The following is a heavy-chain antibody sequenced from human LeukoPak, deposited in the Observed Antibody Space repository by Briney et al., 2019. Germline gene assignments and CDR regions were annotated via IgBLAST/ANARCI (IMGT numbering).Heavy chain of an antibody. V-gene: IGHV3-74*01. D-gene: IGHD5-18*01. Sequence: QTGGSLRLSCAASGFTFSSYWMHWVRQAPGKGLVWVSRINSDGSSTSYADSVKGRFTISRDNAKNTLYLQMNSLRAEDTAVYYCARWIQPDPLTPTSWFDPWGQGTLVTVSS. CDR3: ARWIQPDPLTPTSWFDP. CDR2: INSDGSST. J-gene: IGHJ5*02. CDR1: GFTFSSYW.